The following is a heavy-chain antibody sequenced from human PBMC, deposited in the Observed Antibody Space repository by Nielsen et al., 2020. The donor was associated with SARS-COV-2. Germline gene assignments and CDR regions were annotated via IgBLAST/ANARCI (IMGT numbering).Heavy chain of an antibody. J-gene: IGHJ6*02. D-gene: IGHD5-12*01. CDR3: ARESSGYDHYNYGMDV. CDR1: GGSISSGGYY. CDR2: IYFSGRT. Sequence: SETLSLTCTVSGGSISSGGYYWSWIRHHPGKGLEWIGCIYFSGRTCYNQSLKSRVTISVDTSKNQFSLSLRPVTAADTAVYYCARESSGYDHYNYGMDVWGQGTTVTVSS. V-gene: IGHV4-31*03.